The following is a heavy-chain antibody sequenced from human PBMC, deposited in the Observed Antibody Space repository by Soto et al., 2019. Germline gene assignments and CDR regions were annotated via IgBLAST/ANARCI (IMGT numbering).Heavy chain of an antibody. J-gene: IGHJ3*02. CDR2: FDPEDGET. V-gene: IGHV1-24*01. D-gene: IGHD6-19*01. CDR1: GYTLTELS. Sequence: QVQLVQSGAEVKKPGVSVKVSCKVSGYTLTELSMHWVRQAPGKGLEWMGGFDPEDGETIYAQKFQGRVTMTEDTSTDTAYMELSSLSSEDTAVYYCATTKAHSSGWYDSAFDIWGQGTMVTVSS. CDR3: ATTKAHSSGWYDSAFDI.